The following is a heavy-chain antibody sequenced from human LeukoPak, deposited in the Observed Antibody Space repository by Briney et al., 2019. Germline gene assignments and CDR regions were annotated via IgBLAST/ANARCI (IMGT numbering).Heavy chain of an antibody. D-gene: IGHD1-14*01. CDR1: GGTFSSYA. CDR3: ARARYSRGGGWFDP. J-gene: IGHJ5*02. Sequence: ASVKVSCKASGGTFSSYAISWVRQAPGQGLEWMGIINPSSGSTSHAQKFQGRVTMTRDTSTSTVYMELSTLRSDDTAVYYCARARYSRGGGWFDPWGQGTLVTVSS. V-gene: IGHV1-46*01. CDR2: INPSSGST.